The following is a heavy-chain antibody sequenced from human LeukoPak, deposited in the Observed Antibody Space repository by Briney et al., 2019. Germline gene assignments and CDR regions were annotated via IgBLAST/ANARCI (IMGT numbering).Heavy chain of an antibody. CDR3: VRTGDFSHSRGQPFDY. V-gene: IGHV3-11*01. CDR2: LGGSDTVI. J-gene: IGHJ4*02. Sequence: KPGRSLRLSCAASGFTFSDFDMNWIRQAPGKGLEWVSTLGGSDTVIYSADSVKGRFTISRDNAKNSLYLQMNNLGADDTAVYYCVRTGDFSHSRGQPFDYWGQGTLVTVSS. CDR1: GFTFSDFD. D-gene: IGHD3-22*01.